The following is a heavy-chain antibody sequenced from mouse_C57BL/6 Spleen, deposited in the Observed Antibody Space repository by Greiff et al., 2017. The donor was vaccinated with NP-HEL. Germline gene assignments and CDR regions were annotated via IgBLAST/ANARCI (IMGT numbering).Heavy chain of an antibody. Sequence: EVMLVESGGGLVQPGGSMKLSCAVSGFTFSDAWMDWVRQSPEKGLEWVAEIRNKANNHATYYAESVKGRFTISRDDSKSSVYLQMNSLRAEDTGIYYCTRQGYYGSSYRYFDVWGTGTTVTVSS. CDR1: GFTFSDAW. D-gene: IGHD1-1*01. V-gene: IGHV6-6*01. CDR3: TRQGYYGSSYRYFDV. J-gene: IGHJ1*03. CDR2: IRNKANNHAT.